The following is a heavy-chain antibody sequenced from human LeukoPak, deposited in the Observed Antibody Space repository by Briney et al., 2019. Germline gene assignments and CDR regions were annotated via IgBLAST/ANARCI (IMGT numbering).Heavy chain of an antibody. CDR3: ARDRDYDFWSDYFGWFDP. Sequence: GGSLRLSCAASGFDFNGQTMSWVRQAPGKGLEWVSYISSSSTIYYADSVKGRFTISRDNAKNSLYLQMNNLRDEDTAVYYCARDRDYDFWSDYFGWFDPWGQGTLVTVSS. CDR1: GFDFNGQT. V-gene: IGHV3-48*02. J-gene: IGHJ5*02. CDR2: ISSSSTI. D-gene: IGHD3-3*01.